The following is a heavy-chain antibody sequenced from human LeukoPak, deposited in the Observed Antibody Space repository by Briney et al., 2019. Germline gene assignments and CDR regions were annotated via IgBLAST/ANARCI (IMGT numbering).Heavy chain of an antibody. Sequence: GASVKVSCKASGYTFTDYYIHWVRQAPGQGLEWMGWIHPNTVVTNLDQKFQGRVTLTRDTSISTAYMELSRLRSDDTALYYCARGTKDILGPVDYWGQGTLVTVSS. V-gene: IGHV1-2*02. D-gene: IGHD1-26*01. J-gene: IGHJ4*02. CDR1: GYTFTDYY. CDR2: IHPNTVVT. CDR3: ARGTKDILGPVDY.